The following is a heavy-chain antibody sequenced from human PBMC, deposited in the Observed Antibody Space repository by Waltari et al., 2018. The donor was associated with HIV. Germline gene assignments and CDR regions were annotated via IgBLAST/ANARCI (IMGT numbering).Heavy chain of an antibody. CDR2: IKQDGSDK. V-gene: IGHV3-7*01. D-gene: IGHD6-19*01. CDR3: ASEGYSSGWSRDY. CDR1: GFTFSRCW. J-gene: IGHJ4*02. Sequence: EVQLVESGGGLVQPGGSLRLSCAASGFTFSRCWMSWVRQAPGKGLEWVANIKQDGSDKYYVDSVKGRFTISRDNGKNSLYLQMNSLRAEDTAVYYCASEGYSSGWSRDYWGQGTLVTVSS.